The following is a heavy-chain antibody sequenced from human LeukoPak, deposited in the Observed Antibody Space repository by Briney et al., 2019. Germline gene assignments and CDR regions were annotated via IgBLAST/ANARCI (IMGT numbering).Heavy chain of an antibody. Sequence: GGSLRLSCAASGFTFSRYSMNWVRQAPGKGLEWVSSINSSSSFIYYADSVKGRFTISRDNAKNSLYLQMNSLRAEDTAVYYCARDPPLGSCSTISCPHLDYWGQGTLVTASS. CDR2: INSSSSFI. CDR3: ARDPPLGSCSTISCPHLDY. D-gene: IGHD2-2*01. V-gene: IGHV3-21*01. J-gene: IGHJ4*02. CDR1: GFTFSRYS.